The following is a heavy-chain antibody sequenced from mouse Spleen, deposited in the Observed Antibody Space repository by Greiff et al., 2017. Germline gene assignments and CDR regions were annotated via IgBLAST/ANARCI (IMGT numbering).Heavy chain of an antibody. CDR2: ISSGSGST. V-gene: IGHV5-12-1*01. CDR1: GFSFSSYD. D-gene: IGHD1-1*01. Sequence: EVQLVESGGGLVKPGGSLKLSCAASGFSFSSYDMSWVRQTPEKRLEWVAYISSGSGSTYYPDTVKGRFTISRDNATNTLYLQMSSLKSEDTAMYYCARRGVYYGSYWYFDVWGAGTTVTVSS. J-gene: IGHJ1*01. CDR3: ARRGVYYGSYWYFDV.